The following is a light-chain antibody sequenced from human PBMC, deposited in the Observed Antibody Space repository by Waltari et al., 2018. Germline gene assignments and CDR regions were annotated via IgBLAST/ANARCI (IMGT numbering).Light chain of an antibody. CDR2: KAS. Sequence: DIPRTQSPPTLSASLGDRVTITCRASQSISTWLAWYQQKPGKAPNLLIYKASTLETGVPSRFSGSGSGTDFTLTISSLQPDDFATYYCQQYHSSPGTFGQGTKVEIK. V-gene: IGKV1-5*03. CDR3: QQYHSSPGT. J-gene: IGKJ1*01. CDR1: QSISTW.